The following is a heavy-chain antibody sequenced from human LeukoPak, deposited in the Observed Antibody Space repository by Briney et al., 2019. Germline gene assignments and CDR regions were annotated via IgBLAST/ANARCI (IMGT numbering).Heavy chain of an antibody. CDR2: IIPIFGTA. J-gene: IGHJ4*02. D-gene: IGHD3-9*01. CDR3: ARDARYYDILTGYYEPLPEDY. V-gene: IGHV1-69*13. CDR1: GYTLTELS. Sequence: GASVKVSCKVSGYTLTELSMHWVRQAPGQGLEWMGGIIPIFGTANYAQKFQGRVTITADESTSTAYMELSSLRSEDTAVYYCARDARYYDILTGYYEPLPEDYWGQGTLVTVSS.